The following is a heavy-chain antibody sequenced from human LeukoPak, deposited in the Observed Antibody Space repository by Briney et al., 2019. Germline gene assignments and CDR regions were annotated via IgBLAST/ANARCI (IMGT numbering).Heavy chain of an antibody. CDR1: AFSFSTYA. V-gene: IGHV3-23*01. J-gene: IGHJ3*02. Sequence: HAGGTLSLSCEASAFSFSTYAVNWVRQAAGKGLEWVSVNSVSGFSTYYADSVKGRFTISRDMSKSTLYLQMNSLRAEDTAIYYCAKNHDSNTYHTDDAFDIWGQGTMVTVSS. CDR2: NSVSGFST. D-gene: IGHD2/OR15-2a*01. CDR3: AKNHDSNTYHTDDAFDI.